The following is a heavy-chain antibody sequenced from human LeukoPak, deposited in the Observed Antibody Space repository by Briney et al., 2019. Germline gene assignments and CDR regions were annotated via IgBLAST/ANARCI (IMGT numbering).Heavy chain of an antibody. CDR3: AREGSPGEGYFDY. D-gene: IGHD2-15*01. V-gene: IGHV4-30-2*01. Sequence: SETLSLTCAVSGGSISSGGYSWSWIRQPPGKGLEWIGYIYHSGSTYYNPSLKSRVTISVDRSKNQFSLKLSSVTAADTAVYYCAREGSPGEGYFDYWGQGTLVTVSS. CDR2: IYHSGST. J-gene: IGHJ4*02. CDR1: GGSISSGGYS.